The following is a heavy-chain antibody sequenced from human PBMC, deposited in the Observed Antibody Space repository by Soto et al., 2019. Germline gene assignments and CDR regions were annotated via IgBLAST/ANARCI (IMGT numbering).Heavy chain of an antibody. J-gene: IGHJ6*02. D-gene: IGHD2-2*02. CDR2: IYYSGST. V-gene: IGHV4-31*03. CDR1: GGSISSGGYY. Sequence: SETLSLTCTVSGGSISSGGYYWSWIRQHPGKGLEWIGYIYYSGSTYYNPSLKSRVTISVDTSKNQFSLKLSSVTAADTAVYYCARVPIVPAAIPYYSYYYGMDVWGQGTTVTVSS. CDR3: ARVPIVPAAIPYYSYYYGMDV.